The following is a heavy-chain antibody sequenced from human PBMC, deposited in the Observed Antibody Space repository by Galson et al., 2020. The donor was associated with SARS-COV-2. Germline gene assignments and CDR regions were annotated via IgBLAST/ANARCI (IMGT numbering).Heavy chain of an antibody. Sequence: GESLKISCAASGFTFSSFAMSWVRQAPGKGLVWVSSISGNGRSTYYADSVEGRFTISRDNSKNTLFLQMDSLRAEDTAVYYCAKDVNYGSVEAWDSWGQGTMVIVAS. D-gene: IGHD3-10*01. V-gene: IGHV3-23*01. CDR2: ISGNGRST. J-gene: IGHJ3*02. CDR3: AKDVNYGSVEAWDS. CDR1: GFTFSSFA.